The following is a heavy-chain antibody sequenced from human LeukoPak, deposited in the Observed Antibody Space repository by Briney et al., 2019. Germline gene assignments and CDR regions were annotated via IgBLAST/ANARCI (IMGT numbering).Heavy chain of an antibody. CDR3: ARDVSYDSSGDACDI. D-gene: IGHD3-22*01. Sequence: GGSLRLSCAASGFAFGTYSMNWVRQAPGKGLEWVSSVSTAGSFIYYADSVKGRFTISRDNAQNSLFLQMSSLRADDTAVYYCARDVSYDSSGDACDIWVQGTMVTVSS. CDR2: VSTAGSFI. J-gene: IGHJ3*02. CDR1: GFAFGTYS. V-gene: IGHV3-21*01.